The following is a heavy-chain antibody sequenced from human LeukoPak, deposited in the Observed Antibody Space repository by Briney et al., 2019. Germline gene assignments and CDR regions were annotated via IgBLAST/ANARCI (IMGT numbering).Heavy chain of an antibody. D-gene: IGHD2-2*01. CDR3: TELDCSSTTCHDY. Sequence: GGSLRLSCAASGFTFSTYNMNWVRQAPGKGLEWVSSISSSSSYIYYTDSVKGRFTVSRDNAKNSLYLQMNSLRAEDTAVYYCTELDCSSTTCHDYWGQGTLVTVSS. CDR1: GFTFSTYN. J-gene: IGHJ4*02. CDR2: ISSSSSYI. V-gene: IGHV3-21*01.